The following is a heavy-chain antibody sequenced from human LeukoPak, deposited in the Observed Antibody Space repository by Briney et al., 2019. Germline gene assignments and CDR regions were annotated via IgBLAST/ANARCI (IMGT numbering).Heavy chain of an antibody. D-gene: IGHD6-6*01. CDR3: ARVTYSSSSMSVDGFDI. Sequence: SETLSLTCTVSGGSISSYYWSWIRQAAGKGLEWVGRIYTSGSTNYNPSLKSRVTMSVDTSKNQFSLKLSSVTAADTAVYYCARVTYSSSSMSVDGFDIWGQGTMVTVSS. J-gene: IGHJ3*02. CDR2: IYTSGST. CDR1: GGSISSYY. V-gene: IGHV4-4*07.